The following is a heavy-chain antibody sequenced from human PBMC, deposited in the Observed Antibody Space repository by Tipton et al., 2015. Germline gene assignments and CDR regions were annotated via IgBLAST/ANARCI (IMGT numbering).Heavy chain of an antibody. J-gene: IGHJ3*02. D-gene: IGHD3-22*01. CDR3: ARDGAGYYDSSGYPQGAFDI. CDR2: IYYSGST. V-gene: IGHV4-59*01. Sequence: TLSLTCTVSGGSISSYYWSWIRQPPGKGLEWIGYIYYSGSTSYNPSLRSRVTVSVDTSRNQFSLKLSSVTAADTAVYYCARDGAGYYDSSGYPQGAFDIWGQGTMVTVSS. CDR1: GGSISSYY.